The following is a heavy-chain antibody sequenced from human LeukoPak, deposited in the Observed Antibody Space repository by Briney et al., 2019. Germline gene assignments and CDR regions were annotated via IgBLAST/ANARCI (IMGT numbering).Heavy chain of an antibody. CDR2: ISYDGSNK. D-gene: IGHD5-18*01. J-gene: IGHJ4*02. CDR1: GFTFSSNA. CDR3: ARGTWRGYSYVRGYYFDY. V-gene: IGHV3-30*04. Sequence: GGSLRLSCAASGFTFSSNAMHWVRQAPGKGLEWVAIISYDGSNKYYADSVKGRFTISRDKSKNTLYLQMNSLRGEDTAVYYCARGTWRGYSYVRGYYFDYWGQGTLVTVSS.